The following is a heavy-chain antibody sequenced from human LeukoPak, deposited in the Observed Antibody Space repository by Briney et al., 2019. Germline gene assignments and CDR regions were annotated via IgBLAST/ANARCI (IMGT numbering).Heavy chain of an antibody. J-gene: IGHJ4*02. CDR3: TTVSYGDYAEFDY. V-gene: IGHV3-15*01. D-gene: IGHD4-17*01. Sequence: GGSLRLSCAASGFTFSNAWMSWVRQAPGKGLEWVGRIKSKTDGGTTDYAAPVKGRFTISRDDSKNTLYLQMNSLKTEDTAVYYCTTVSYGDYAEFDYWGQGTLVTVSS. CDR2: IKSKTDGGTT. CDR1: GFTFSNAW.